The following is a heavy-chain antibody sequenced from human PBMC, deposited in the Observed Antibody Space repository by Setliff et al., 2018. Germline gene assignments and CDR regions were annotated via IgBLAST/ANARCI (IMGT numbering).Heavy chain of an antibody. CDR1: GYTFTSYG. V-gene: IGHV1-69*13. Sequence: SVKVSCKASGYTFTSYGISWVRQAPGQGLEWMGGVMPIFGTTNYAQKFQGRVTLAAEYMELRSPTSEDTAVYYCARVPDYYANSGSSRIDYLGHATLVTVSS. CDR2: VMPIFGTT. CDR3: ARVPDYYANSGSSRIDY. D-gene: IGHD3-22*01. J-gene: IGHJ4*01.